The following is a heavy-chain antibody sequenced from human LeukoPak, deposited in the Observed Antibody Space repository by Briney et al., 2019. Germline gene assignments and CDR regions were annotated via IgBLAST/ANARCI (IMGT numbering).Heavy chain of an antibody. CDR2: IYYSGST. J-gene: IGHJ4*02. CDR1: GGSISSSSYY. D-gene: IGHD5-18*01. CDR3: ARRNIQLWSGDFDY. Sequence: SETLSLTCTVSGGSISSSSYYWGWIRQPPGKGLEWIGSIYYSGSTYYNPSLKSRVTISVDTSKKQFSLKLTSVTAADTAVYYCARRNIQLWSGDFDYWGQGTLVTVSS. V-gene: IGHV4-39*01.